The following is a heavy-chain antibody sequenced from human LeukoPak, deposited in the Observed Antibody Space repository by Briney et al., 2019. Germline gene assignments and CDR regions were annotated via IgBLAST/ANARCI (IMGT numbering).Heavy chain of an antibody. D-gene: IGHD2-15*01. CDR1: GFTFSSYW. CDR3: ARNGVVVAAITQLFDY. V-gene: IGHV3-74*01. Sequence: GGSLRLSCAASGFTFSSYWMHWVRQAPGKGLVWVSRINSDGSSTSYADSVKGRFTISRDNAKNTLYLQMNSLGAEDTAVYYCARNGVVVAAITQLFDYWGQGTLVTVSS. J-gene: IGHJ4*02. CDR2: INSDGSST.